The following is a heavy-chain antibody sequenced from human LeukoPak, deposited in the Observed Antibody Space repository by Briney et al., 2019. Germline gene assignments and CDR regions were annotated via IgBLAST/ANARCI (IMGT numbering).Heavy chain of an antibody. CDR3: ARIAPEYYYYYGMDV. CDR1: GGSISSYY. CDR2: IYYSGST. D-gene: IGHD2-21*01. J-gene: IGHJ6*02. V-gene: IGHV4-59*08. Sequence: PSETLSLTCTVSGGSISSYYWSWIRQPPGKGLEWIGYIYYSGSTNYNPSLRSRVTISVDTSKNQFSLKLSSVTAADTAVYYCARIAPEYYYYYGMDVWGQGTTVTVSS.